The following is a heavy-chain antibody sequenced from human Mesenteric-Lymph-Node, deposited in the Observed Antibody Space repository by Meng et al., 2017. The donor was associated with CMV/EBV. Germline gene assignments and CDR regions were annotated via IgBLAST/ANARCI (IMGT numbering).Heavy chain of an antibody. J-gene: IGHJ4*02. CDR2: ILDGGTT. CDR1: CASSSGGSCY. Sequence: LTFAVACASSSGGSCYGGGLGQPPGRGLEWFGFILDGGTTNYAPSPKSRVTISLHTSKNQFSLRLNSVTAADTAVYYCARGGGGTDYWGQGTLVTVSS. CDR3: ARGGGGTDY. D-gene: IGHD1-26*01. V-gene: IGHV4-61*01.